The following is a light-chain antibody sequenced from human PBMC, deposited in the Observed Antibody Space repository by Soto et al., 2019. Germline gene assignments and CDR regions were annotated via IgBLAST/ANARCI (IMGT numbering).Light chain of an antibody. CDR3: QPGHNWPLT. J-gene: IGKJ2*01. Sequence: EIVMTQSPATLSLSPGERAALSCRASQSINSELAWYQQKPGQPPRLLIYGASTRATGVPARFTGSESGSEFTLTSSGLQSEAFAVYYCQPGHNWPLTFGQGTRLEI. CDR2: GAS. V-gene: IGKV3-15*01. CDR1: QSINSE.